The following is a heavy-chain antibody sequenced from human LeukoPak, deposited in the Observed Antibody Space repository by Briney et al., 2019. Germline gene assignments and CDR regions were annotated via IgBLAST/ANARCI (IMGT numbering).Heavy chain of an antibody. J-gene: IGHJ6*03. CDR1: GFMFSSYA. Sequence: GGSLRLSCAASGFMFSSYAMSWVRQAPGKGLEWVAFIRYDGSNKYYADSVKGRFTISRDNSKKTLYLQMNSLRAEDTAVYYCAKGAYYFRQVVIVPMDVWGKGTTVTVSS. D-gene: IGHD3-22*01. CDR3: AKGAYYFRQVVIVPMDV. V-gene: IGHV3-30*02. CDR2: IRYDGSNK.